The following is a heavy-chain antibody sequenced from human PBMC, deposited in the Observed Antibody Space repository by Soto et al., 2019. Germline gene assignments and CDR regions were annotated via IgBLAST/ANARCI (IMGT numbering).Heavy chain of an antibody. CDR3: ARSYHLGYCSGGSCPDAFDI. D-gene: IGHD2-15*01. CDR1: GFTFSSYD. J-gene: IGHJ3*02. Sequence: EVQLVESGGGLVQPGGSLRLSCAASGFTFSSYDMHWVRQATGKGLEWVSAIGTAGDTYYPGSVKGRFTISRENAKNSLYLQMNSLRAGDTAVYYCARSYHLGYCSGGSCPDAFDIWGQGTMVTVSS. CDR2: IGTAGDT. V-gene: IGHV3-13*01.